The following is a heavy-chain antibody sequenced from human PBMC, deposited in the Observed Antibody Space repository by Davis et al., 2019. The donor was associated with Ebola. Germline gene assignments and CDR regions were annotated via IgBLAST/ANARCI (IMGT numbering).Heavy chain of an antibody. J-gene: IGHJ4*02. V-gene: IGHV4-39*07. CDR1: GGSISSGTYY. CDR2: IYYNGRT. CDR3: ARDRQDSRAYGF. D-gene: IGHD3-22*01. Sequence: SETLSLTCSVSGGSISSGTYYWGWVRQPPGKGLQWIGAIYYNGRTYYNSSLESRVTISLDTSKNQFSLKLRSVTAADTAMYFCARDRQDSRAYGFWGQGTLVTVSS.